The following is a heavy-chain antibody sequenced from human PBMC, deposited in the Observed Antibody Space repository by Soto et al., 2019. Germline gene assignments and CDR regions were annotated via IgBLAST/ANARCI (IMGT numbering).Heavy chain of an antibody. CDR2: SYWDDDK. D-gene: IGHD6-19*01. J-gene: IGHJ4*02. Sequence: KESGPTLVKPTQTLTLTCTFSGFSLTTIGVGVGWIRQPPGKALEWLALSYWDDDKHYSTSLKSRLTITKVTSKNQVVLTMTNMDPVDTATYYCAHRLRGNRGWGTFDYWGQGILVTVSS. CDR3: AHRLRGNRGWGTFDY. CDR1: GFSLTTIGVG. V-gene: IGHV2-5*02.